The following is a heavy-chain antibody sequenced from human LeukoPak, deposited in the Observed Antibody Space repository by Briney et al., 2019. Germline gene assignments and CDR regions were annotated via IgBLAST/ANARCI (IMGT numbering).Heavy chain of an antibody. J-gene: IGHJ5*02. CDR1: GYTLTELS. CDR2: FDPEDGET. V-gene: IGHV1-24*01. D-gene: IGHD6-13*01. CDR3: ARATGIAAAGTIRFDP. Sequence: GASVKVSCKVSGYTLTELSMHWVRQAPGKGLEWMGGFDPEDGETIYAQKFQGRVTMTEDTSTDTAYMELSSLRSEDTAVYYCARATGIAAAGTIRFDPWGQGTLVTVSS.